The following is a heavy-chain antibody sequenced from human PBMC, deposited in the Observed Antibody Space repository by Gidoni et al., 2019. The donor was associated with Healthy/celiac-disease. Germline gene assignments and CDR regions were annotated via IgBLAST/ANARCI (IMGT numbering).Heavy chain of an antibody. CDR1: GGSISSGSYY. V-gene: IGHV4-61*02. CDR3: ASYVSTVGSWFDY. J-gene: IGHJ4*02. D-gene: IGHD6-13*01. Sequence: QVQLQESGPGLVKPSQTLSLTCPVSGGSISSGSYYWSWIRQPAGKGLEWIGRIYTSGSTNYNPSLKSRVTISVDTSKNQFSLKLSSVTAADTAVYYCASYVSTVGSWFDYWGQGTLVTVSS. CDR2: IYTSGST.